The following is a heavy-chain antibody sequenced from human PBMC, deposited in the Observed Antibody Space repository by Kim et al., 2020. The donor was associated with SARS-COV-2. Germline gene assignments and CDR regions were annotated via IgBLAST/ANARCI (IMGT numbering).Heavy chain of an antibody. CDR2: INAGNGNT. CDR3: ARDYSSGWYDRDWYFDL. V-gene: IGHV1-3*01. CDR1: GYTFTSYA. D-gene: IGHD6-19*01. J-gene: IGHJ2*01. Sequence: ASVKVSCKASGYTFTSYAMHWVRQAPGQRLEWMGWINAGNGNTKYSQKFQGRVTITRDTSASTAYMELSSLRSEDTAVYYCARDYSSGWYDRDWYFDLWGRGTLVTVSS.